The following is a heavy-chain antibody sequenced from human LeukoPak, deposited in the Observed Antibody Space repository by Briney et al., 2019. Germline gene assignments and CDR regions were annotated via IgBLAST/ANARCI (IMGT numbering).Heavy chain of an antibody. V-gene: IGHV4-4*07. J-gene: IGHJ4*02. D-gene: IGHD5/OR15-5a*01. CDR1: GGSISSYY. Sequence: SETLSLTCTGSGGSISSYYWSWIRQPAGKGLEWIGRIYTSGSTNDNPSLKTRAPMSVDPSKNQFSLKLSSVTAADTAVYYCAREVYGSLDYWGQGTLVTVSS. CDR2: IYTSGST. CDR3: AREVYGSLDY.